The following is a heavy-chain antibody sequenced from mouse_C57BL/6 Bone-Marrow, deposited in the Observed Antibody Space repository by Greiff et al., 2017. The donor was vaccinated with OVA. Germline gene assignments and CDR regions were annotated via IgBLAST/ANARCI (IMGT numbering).Heavy chain of an antibody. V-gene: IGHV1-78*01. J-gene: IGHJ2*01. CDR3: ARHYYGSRRGYFDN. D-gene: IGHD1-1*01. Sequence: VQLQQSDAELVKPGASVKISCKVSGYTFTNHTIHWVKQRPEQGLEWIGYIYPRDGSTKYNEKFKGKATLTADKSSSTAYMQLNSLTSEDSAVDFCARHYYGSRRGYFDNWGQGTTLTVSS. CDR1: GYTFTNHT. CDR2: IYPRDGST.